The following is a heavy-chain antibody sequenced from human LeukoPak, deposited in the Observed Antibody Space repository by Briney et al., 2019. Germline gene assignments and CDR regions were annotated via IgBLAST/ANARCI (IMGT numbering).Heavy chain of an antibody. CDR2: INYNGYK. Sequence: SETLSLTCTVSGGSISSYYWGWIRQPPGKGLEWIGSINYNGYKYDNPSLKSRVTISGDTSKNQFSLKLSSVTAADTAVYYCARVYGPVDYWGQGTLVTVSS. J-gene: IGHJ4*02. CDR3: ARVYGPVDY. CDR1: GGSISSYY. D-gene: IGHD2-8*01. V-gene: IGHV4-39*07.